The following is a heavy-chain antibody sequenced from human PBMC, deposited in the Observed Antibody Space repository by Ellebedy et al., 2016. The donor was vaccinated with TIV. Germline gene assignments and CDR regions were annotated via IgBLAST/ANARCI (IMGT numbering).Heavy chain of an antibody. CDR3: VKDQIAGDGRWVFDL. CDR1: GFAFSSFA. Sequence: PGGSLRLSCGAFGFAFSSFAMGWVRRTPGKGLEGVSGLYGSGSGIWYSDSVKGRFTISRDNSKNTVYLQMNSLRAEDTVIYYCVKDQIAGDGRWVFDLWGQGTMVTVSS. D-gene: IGHD5-24*01. V-gene: IGHV3-23*01. CDR2: LYGSGSGI. J-gene: IGHJ3*01.